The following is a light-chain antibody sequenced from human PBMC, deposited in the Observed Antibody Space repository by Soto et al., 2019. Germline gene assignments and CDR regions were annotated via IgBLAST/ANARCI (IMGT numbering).Light chain of an antibody. Sequence: QSALTQPPSASGSPGHSVTISCTGTSSDVGGYNFVSWYQQHPGKAPKLMIYELIKRPSGVPDRFSGSKSGNTASLTVSGLQAEDEADYYCSSYAGSNNFVVFGGGTKLTVL. CDR1: SSDVGGYNF. V-gene: IGLV2-8*01. CDR3: SSYAGSNNFVV. J-gene: IGLJ2*01. CDR2: ELI.